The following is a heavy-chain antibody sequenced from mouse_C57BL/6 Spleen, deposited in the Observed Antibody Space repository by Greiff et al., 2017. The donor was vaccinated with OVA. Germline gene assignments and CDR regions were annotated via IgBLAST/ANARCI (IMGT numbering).Heavy chain of an antibody. Sequence: QVQLQQPGAELVRPGSSVKLSCKASGYTFTSYWMDWVKQRPGQGLEWIGNIYSSDSETNYNQKFKDKATLTVDKSSSTAYMQLSSLTSEYSAVYYCARYSNYYFDYWGQGTTLTVSS. J-gene: IGHJ2*01. D-gene: IGHD2-5*01. CDR3: ARYSNYYFDY. V-gene: IGHV1-61*01. CDR1: GYTFTSYW. CDR2: IYSSDSET.